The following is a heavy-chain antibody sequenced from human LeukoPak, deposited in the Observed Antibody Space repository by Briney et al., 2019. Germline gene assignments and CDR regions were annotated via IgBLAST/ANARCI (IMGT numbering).Heavy chain of an antibody. CDR2: INSDGSNT. CDR3: ARDRRGGTLDY. V-gene: IGHV3-74*01. Sequence: GGSLRLSCAASGFSFNTYWMHWVRQAPGKGLVWVSRINSDGSNTNYADSVKGRFTISRDNAKNTLYLQMNSLGAEDTAVYYCARDRRGGTLDYWGQGTLVTVSS. CDR1: GFSFNTYW. J-gene: IGHJ4*02. D-gene: IGHD3-10*01.